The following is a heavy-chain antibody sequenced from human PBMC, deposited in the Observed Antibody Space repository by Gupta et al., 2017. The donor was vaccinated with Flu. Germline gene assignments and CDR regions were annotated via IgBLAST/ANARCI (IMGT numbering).Heavy chain of an antibody. CDR1: GFTFDDYA. CDR2: ISWNSGSR. V-gene: IGHV3-9*01. CDR3: AKAGYCSGGSCYSPVSYYYYYGMDV. Sequence: EVQLVESGGGLVQPGRSLRLSCAASGFTFDDYAMHWVRQAPGKGLEWVSGISWNSGSRGYADSVKGRFTISRDNAKNSLYLQMNSLRAEETALYYCAKAGYCSGGSCYSPVSYYYYYGMDVWGQGTTVTVSS. J-gene: IGHJ6*02. D-gene: IGHD2-15*01.